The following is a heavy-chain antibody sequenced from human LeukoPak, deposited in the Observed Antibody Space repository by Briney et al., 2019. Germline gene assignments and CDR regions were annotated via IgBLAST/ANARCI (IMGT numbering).Heavy chain of an antibody. CDR1: GRSFSGYY. J-gene: IGHJ4*02. Sequence: SETLSLTCAVYGRSFSGYYWSWIRQPPGKGLEWIGEINHSGSTNYNPSLKSRVTISVDTSKNQFSLKLSSVTAADTAVYYCARGLRGIVVVPAAIGRKSIAANLYYFDYWGQGTLVTVSS. D-gene: IGHD2-2*02. V-gene: IGHV4-34*01. CDR3: ARGLRGIVVVPAAIGRKSIAANLYYFDY. CDR2: INHSGST.